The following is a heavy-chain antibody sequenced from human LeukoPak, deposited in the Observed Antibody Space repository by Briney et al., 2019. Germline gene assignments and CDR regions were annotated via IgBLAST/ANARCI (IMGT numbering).Heavy chain of an antibody. CDR2: ISYDGSNK. Sequence: GGSLRLSCAASGFTFSSYAMHWVRQAPGKGLEWVAVISYDGSNKYYADSVKGRFTISRDNSKNTLYLQMNSLRAEDTAVYYCARDDCTNGVCYGCFDYWGQGTLVTVSS. CDR3: ARDDCTNGVCYGCFDY. V-gene: IGHV3-30*04. CDR1: GFTFSSYA. J-gene: IGHJ4*02. D-gene: IGHD2-8*01.